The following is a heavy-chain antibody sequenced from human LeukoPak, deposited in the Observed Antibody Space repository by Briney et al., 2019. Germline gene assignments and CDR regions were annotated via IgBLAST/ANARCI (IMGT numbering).Heavy chain of an antibody. V-gene: IGHV4-34*01. D-gene: IGHD2-2*02. CDR2: INHSGST. J-gene: IGHJ1*01. Sequence: SETLSLTXAVYGGSFSGYYWSWIRQPPGKGLEWIGEINHSGSTNYNPSLKSRVTISVDTSKNQFSLKLSSVTAADTAVYYCARGVRGYCSSTSCYRLNAEYFQHWGQGTLVTVSS. CDR1: GGSFSGYY. CDR3: ARGVRGYCSSTSCYRLNAEYFQH.